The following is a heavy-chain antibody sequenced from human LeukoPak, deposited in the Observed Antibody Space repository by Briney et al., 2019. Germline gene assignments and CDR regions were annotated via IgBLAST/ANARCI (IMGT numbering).Heavy chain of an antibody. CDR3: ARGRMATIDYYYGMDV. Sequence: PGGSLRLSCAASGFTFSSYAMHWVRQAPGKGLEWVAVISYDGSNKYYAGSVKGRFTISRDNSKNTLYLQMKRLRAEDTAVYYCARGRMATIDYYYGMDVWGQGTTVTVSS. CDR2: ISYDGSNK. J-gene: IGHJ6*02. D-gene: IGHD5-24*01. V-gene: IGHV3-30*04. CDR1: GFTFSSYA.